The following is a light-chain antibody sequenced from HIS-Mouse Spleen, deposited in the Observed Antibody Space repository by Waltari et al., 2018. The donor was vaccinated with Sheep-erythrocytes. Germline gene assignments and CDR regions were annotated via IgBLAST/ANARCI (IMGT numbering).Light chain of an antibody. V-gene: IGKV3-20*01. CDR1: QSVSSSH. J-gene: IGKJ1*01. Sequence: EIVLTQSPGTLSLSPGERATLSCRASQSVSSSHLAWYHQKPGQAPRLLIYGASSRATGIPDRFSGSGSGTDFTLTISRLEPEDFAVYYCQQYGSSPWTFGQGTKVEIK. CDR2: GAS. CDR3: QQYGSSPWT.